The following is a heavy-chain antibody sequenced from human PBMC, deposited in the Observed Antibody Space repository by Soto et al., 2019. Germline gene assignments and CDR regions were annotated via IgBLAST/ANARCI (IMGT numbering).Heavy chain of an antibody. D-gene: IGHD1-26*01. CDR1: GYTFTNYV. J-gene: IGHJ4*02. CDR3: ARDAGGGSYLAY. V-gene: IGHV1-18*01. Sequence: QVQLVQSGGEVKKPGASVKVSCKPAGYTFTNYVISWVRQAPGQGLEWMGWISPFNGHTKYAQKFQDRVTLTTDTSTSTAYMELRSLRFHDAGVYYCARDAGGGSYLAYWGQGTLVAVSS. CDR2: ISPFNGHT.